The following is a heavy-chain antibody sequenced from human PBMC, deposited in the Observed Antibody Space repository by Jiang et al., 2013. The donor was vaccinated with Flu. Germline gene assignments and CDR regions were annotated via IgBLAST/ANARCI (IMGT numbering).Heavy chain of an antibody. CDR2: MNPNSGNT. Sequence: VRQATGQGLEWMGWMNPNSGNTGYAQKFQGRVTMTRNTSISTAYMELSSLRSEDTAVYYCARRKGVATISYWGQGTLVTVSS. CDR3: ARRKGVATISY. V-gene: IGHV1-8*01. D-gene: IGHD5-12*01. J-gene: IGHJ4*02.